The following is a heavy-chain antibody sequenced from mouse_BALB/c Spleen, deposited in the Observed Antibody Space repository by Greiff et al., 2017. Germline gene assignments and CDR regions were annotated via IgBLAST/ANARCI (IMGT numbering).Heavy chain of an antibody. CDR2: IRNKANGYTT. CDR1: GFTFTDYY. CDR3: ARDKLRLLYAMDY. D-gene: IGHD1-2*01. J-gene: IGHJ4*01. Sequence: EVLLVESGGGLVQPGGSLRLSCATSGFTFTDYYMSWVRQPPGKALEWLGFIRNKANGYTTEYSASVKGRFTISRDNSQSILYLQMNTLRAEDSATYYCARDKLRLLYAMDYWGQGTSVTVSS. V-gene: IGHV7-3*02.